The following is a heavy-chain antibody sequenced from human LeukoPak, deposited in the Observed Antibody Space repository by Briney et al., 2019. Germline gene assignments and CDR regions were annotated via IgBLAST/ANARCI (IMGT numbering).Heavy chain of an antibody. J-gene: IGHJ4*02. CDR3: ASFVDTLF. D-gene: IGHD3-10*01. CDR2: INTDGSST. Sequence: GGSLRLSCAASEFSFSSYWIHWVRQAPGKRLVWVSRINTDGSSTSYADSVKGRFTISRDNAKNTIYLQMDSLRVEDTAVYYCASFVDTLFWGQGTLVTVSP. V-gene: IGHV3-74*01. CDR1: EFSFSSYW.